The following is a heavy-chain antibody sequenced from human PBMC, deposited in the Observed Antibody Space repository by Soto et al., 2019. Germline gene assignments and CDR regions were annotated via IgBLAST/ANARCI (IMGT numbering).Heavy chain of an antibody. V-gene: IGHV1-18*01. CDR3: TREAIVVIPAAQPSHFDS. D-gene: IGHD2-2*01. CDR1: GYNFIKYG. Sequence: QVQLVQSGAEVKKPGASVKVSCKGLGYNFIKYGINWVRQAPGQGLEWMGWISPYSGYTHSAQKFQGRLTLTTDTAETTAYMELRSLRSADTALYYCTREAIVVIPAAQPSHFDSWGQGTLFTVSS. J-gene: IGHJ4*02. CDR2: ISPYSGYT.